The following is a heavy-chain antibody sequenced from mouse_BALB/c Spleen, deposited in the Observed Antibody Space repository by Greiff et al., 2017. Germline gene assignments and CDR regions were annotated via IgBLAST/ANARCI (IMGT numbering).Heavy chain of an antibody. Sequence: VQLVESGAELVRPGTSVKISCKASGYTFTNYWLGWVKQRPGHGLEWIGDIYPGGGYTNYNEKFKGKATLTADTSSSTAYMQLSSLTSEDSAVYFCAREPGGDYWGQGTTLTVSS. CDR3: AREPGGDY. V-gene: IGHV1-63*02. J-gene: IGHJ2*01. CDR2: IYPGGGYT. CDR1: GYTFTNYW.